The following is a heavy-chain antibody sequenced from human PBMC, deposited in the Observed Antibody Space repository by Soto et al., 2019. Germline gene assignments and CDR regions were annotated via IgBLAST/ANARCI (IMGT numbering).Heavy chain of an antibody. J-gene: IGHJ5*02. D-gene: IGHD5-12*01. CDR1: GYTFTGYY. V-gene: IGHV1-2*04. CDR3: ARVKYSGYAVNWFDP. Sequence: SVKCSCKASGYTFTGYYMHWVRQAPGQGLEWMGWINPNSGGTNYAQKFQGWVTMTRDTSISTAYMELSRLRSDDTAVYYCARVKYSGYAVNWFDPWGQGTLVTVSS. CDR2: INPNSGGT.